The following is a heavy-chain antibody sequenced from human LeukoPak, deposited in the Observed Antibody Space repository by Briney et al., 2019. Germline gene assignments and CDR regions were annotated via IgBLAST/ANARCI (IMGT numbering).Heavy chain of an antibody. CDR3: ARWVPNCSSTSCESGYFDY. CDR2: IYTSGST. D-gene: IGHD2-2*01. CDR1: GGSISSYY. Sequence: SETLSLTCTVSGGSISSYYWSWIRQPAGKGLEWIRRIYTSGSTNYNPSLKSRVTMSVDTSKNQFSLKLSSVTAADTAVYYCARWVPNCSSTSCESGYFDYWGQGTLVTVSS. V-gene: IGHV4-4*07. J-gene: IGHJ4*02.